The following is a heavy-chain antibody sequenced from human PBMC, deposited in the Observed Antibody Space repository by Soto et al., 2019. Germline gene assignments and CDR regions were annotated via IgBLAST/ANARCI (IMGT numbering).Heavy chain of an antibody. CDR2: IGTAGDT. D-gene: IGHD2-15*01. CDR3: ARGPVSGGSWWWFDP. J-gene: IGHJ5*02. V-gene: IGHV3-13*01. Sequence: QPGGSLRLSCAASGFTFSSYDMHWVRQPTGKSLEWVSAIGTAGDTYYPDSVKGRFTISRENAKNSLYLQMNSLRVGDTAVYYCARGPVSGGSWWWFDPWGQGT. CDR1: GFTFSSYD.